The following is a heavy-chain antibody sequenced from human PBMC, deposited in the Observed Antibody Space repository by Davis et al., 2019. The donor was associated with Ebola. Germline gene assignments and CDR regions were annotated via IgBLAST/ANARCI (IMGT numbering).Heavy chain of an antibody. Sequence: MPSETLSLTCAVYGGSFSGYYWSWIRQPPGKGLEWIGEINHSGSTNYNPSLKSRVTISVDKSKNQFSLKLSSVTAADTAVYYCARRYSSGWYYYYGMDVWGKGTTVTVSS. CDR3: ARRYSSGWYYYYGMDV. D-gene: IGHD6-19*01. V-gene: IGHV4-34*01. CDR1: GGSFSGYY. CDR2: INHSGST. J-gene: IGHJ6*04.